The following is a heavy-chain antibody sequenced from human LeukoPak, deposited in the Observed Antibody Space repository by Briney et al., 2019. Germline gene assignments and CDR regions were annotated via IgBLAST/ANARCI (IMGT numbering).Heavy chain of an antibody. J-gene: IGHJ4*02. V-gene: IGHV3-30-3*01. CDR2: ISYDGSNK. D-gene: IGHD3/OR15-3a*01. CDR1: GFTFSSYA. CDR3: ARGGWGLVTAYDY. Sequence: GGSLRLSCAASGFTFSSYAMHWVRQAPGKGLEWVAVISYDGSNKYYADSVKGRFTISRDNSKNTLYLQMNSLRAEDTAVYYCARGGWGLVTAYDYWGQGTLVTVSS.